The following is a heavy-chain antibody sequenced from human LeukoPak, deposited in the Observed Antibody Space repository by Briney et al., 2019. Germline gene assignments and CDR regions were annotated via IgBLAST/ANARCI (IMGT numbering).Heavy chain of an antibody. J-gene: IGHJ4*02. D-gene: IGHD3-3*01. CDR2: VYTSGST. Sequence: SETLSLTYTVSGVSIINYSWSWIRQPAGKGLEWIGRVYTSGSTNYNPSLKSRVTMSVDTSKNQFSLKLSSVTAADTAVYYCARGSGYSGYYFDYWGQGTLVTVSS. V-gene: IGHV4-4*07. CDR1: GVSIINYS. CDR3: ARGSGYSGYYFDY.